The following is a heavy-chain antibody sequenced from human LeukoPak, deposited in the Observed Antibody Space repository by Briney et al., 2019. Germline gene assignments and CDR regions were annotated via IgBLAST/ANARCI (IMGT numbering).Heavy chain of an antibody. CDR1: GLSFSSYA. Sequence: GGSLRLSCAASGLSFSSYAMSWVRQAPGKGLEWVSSINGSGDNTYYAESVKGRFTISRDNSKNTLFLQMNSLRAEDTAVFYCAKRSGYTTGWFFDFWGQGTLVTVSS. D-gene: IGHD6-19*01. CDR3: AKRSGYTTGWFFDF. V-gene: IGHV3-23*01. CDR2: INGSGDNT. J-gene: IGHJ4*02.